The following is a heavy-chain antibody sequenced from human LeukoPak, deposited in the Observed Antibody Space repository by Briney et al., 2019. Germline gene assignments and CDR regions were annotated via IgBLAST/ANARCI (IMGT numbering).Heavy chain of an antibody. CDR3: ARGVWSGPKAHQFDY. J-gene: IGHJ4*02. CDR1: GYTFTSYD. D-gene: IGHD3-3*01. CDR2: IIPIFGTA. V-gene: IGHV1-69*05. Sequence: SVKVSCKASGYTFTSYDINWVRQAPGQGLEWMGGIIPIFGTANYAQKFQGRVTITTDESTSTAYMELSSLRSEDTAVYYCARGVWSGPKAHQFDYWGQGTLVTVSS.